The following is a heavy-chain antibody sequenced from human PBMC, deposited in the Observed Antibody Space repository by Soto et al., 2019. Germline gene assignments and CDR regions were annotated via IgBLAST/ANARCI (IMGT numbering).Heavy chain of an antibody. CDR2: IYYSGST. V-gene: IGHV4-39*01. Sequence: QLQLQESGPGLVKPSETLSLTCTVSGGSISSSSYYWGWIRQPPGKGLEWIGSIYYSGSTYYNPSLKSRVTISVDTSKNQFSLKLSSVTAADTAVYYCATMADYDILTGYYGYWGQGTLVTVSS. D-gene: IGHD3-9*01. CDR1: GGSISSSSYY. CDR3: ATMADYDILTGYYGY. J-gene: IGHJ4*02.